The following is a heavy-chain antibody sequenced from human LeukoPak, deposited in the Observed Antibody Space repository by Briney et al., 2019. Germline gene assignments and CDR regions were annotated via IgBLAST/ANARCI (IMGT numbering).Heavy chain of an antibody. Sequence: GGSLRISCAASGFTFSSYGVHGVRQAPGKGLEWVAVISYDGSNKYYADSVKGRFTISRDNSKNTLYLQMNSLRAEDTAVYYCASGRHSSSWYLEFGYWGQGTLVTVSS. D-gene: IGHD6-13*01. CDR2: ISYDGSNK. CDR3: ASGRHSSSWYLEFGY. V-gene: IGHV3-30*03. CDR1: GFTFSSYG. J-gene: IGHJ4*02.